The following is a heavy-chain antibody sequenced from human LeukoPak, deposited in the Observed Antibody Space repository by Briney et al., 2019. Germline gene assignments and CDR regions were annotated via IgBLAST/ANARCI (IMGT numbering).Heavy chain of an antibody. Sequence: ASVKVSFKASGYTFTSYAMHWVRQAPGQRLEWMGWINAGNGNTKYSQKFQGRVTITRDTSTSTAYMELRSLRSDDTAVYYCARAPGTTAEDWFDPWGQGTLVTVSS. D-gene: IGHD1-1*01. CDR1: GYTFTSYA. J-gene: IGHJ5*02. V-gene: IGHV1-3*01. CDR2: INAGNGNT. CDR3: ARAPGTTAEDWFDP.